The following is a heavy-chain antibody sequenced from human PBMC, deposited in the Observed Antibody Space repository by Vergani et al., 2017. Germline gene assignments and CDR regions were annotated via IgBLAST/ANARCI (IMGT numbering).Heavy chain of an antibody. CDR2: ISWDGGST. D-gene: IGHD3-16*01. CDR1: GFTFDDYT. J-gene: IGHJ4*02. Sequence: EVQLVESGGVVVQPGGSLRLSCAASGFTFDDYTMHWVRQAPGKGLEWVSVISWDGGSTYYAYSVKGRFNISRDNSKNSLYLQMNSLRTEDTALYYCAKGLPPDYNYFYYWGQGTLVTVSS. CDR3: AKGLPPDYNYFYY. V-gene: IGHV3-43*01.